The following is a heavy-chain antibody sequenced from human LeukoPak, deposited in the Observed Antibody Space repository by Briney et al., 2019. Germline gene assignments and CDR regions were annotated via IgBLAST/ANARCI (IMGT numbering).Heavy chain of an antibody. CDR3: AEAYYDILTGLRH. Sequence: GGSLRLSCAASGFTFSSYAMHWARQAPGKRLEWVAVISYDGSNKYYADSVKGRFTISRDNSKNTLYLQMNSLRAEDTAVYYCAEAYYDILTGLRHWGQGTLVTVSS. CDR1: GFTFSSYA. J-gene: IGHJ4*02. CDR2: ISYDGSNK. V-gene: IGHV3-30*04. D-gene: IGHD3-9*01.